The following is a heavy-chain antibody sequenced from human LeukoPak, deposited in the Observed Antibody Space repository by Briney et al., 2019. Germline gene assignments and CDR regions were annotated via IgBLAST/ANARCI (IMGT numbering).Heavy chain of an antibody. CDR2: ISDSGGWT. CDR3: ARDDSSGYYYVSYYFDY. CDR1: GFTFTTYG. Sequence: PGGSLRLSCAAAGFTFTTYGMTWVRQAPGKGLEWVSAISDSGGWTCYADSVKGRSTISRDNSKNTLYLEMNSLRAEDTAVYYCARDDSSGYYYVSYYFDYWGQGTLVTVSS. D-gene: IGHD3-22*01. V-gene: IGHV3-23*01. J-gene: IGHJ4*02.